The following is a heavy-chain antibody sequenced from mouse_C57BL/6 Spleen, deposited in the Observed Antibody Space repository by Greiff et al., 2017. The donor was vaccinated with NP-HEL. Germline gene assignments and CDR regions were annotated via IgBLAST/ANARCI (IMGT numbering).Heavy chain of an antibody. D-gene: IGHD4-1*01. CDR2: IRSKSNNYAT. J-gene: IGHJ2*01. CDR1: GFSFNTYA. V-gene: IGHV10-1*01. Sequence: EVKLVESGGGLVQPKGSLKLSCAASGFSFNTYAMNWVRQAPGKGLEWVARIRSKSNNYATYYADSVKDRFTISRDDSESMLYLQMNNLKTEDTAMYYCVRLTGNYFDYWGQGTTLTVSS. CDR3: VRLTGNYFDY.